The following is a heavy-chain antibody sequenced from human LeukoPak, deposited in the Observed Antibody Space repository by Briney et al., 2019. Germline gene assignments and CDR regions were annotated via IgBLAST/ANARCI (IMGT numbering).Heavy chain of an antibody. Sequence: ASVKVSCKASGRTFTNYYMHWVRQAPGQGLEWMGWINPSSGGTNYAQKFQGRVTMTRDTSISTAYMELSRLISDDTAVYFCARVEYCGGDCYHYFDYWGQGTLVTVSS. CDR2: INPSSGGT. J-gene: IGHJ4*02. CDR1: GRTFTNYY. CDR3: ARVEYCGGDCYHYFDY. V-gene: IGHV1-2*02. D-gene: IGHD2-21*01.